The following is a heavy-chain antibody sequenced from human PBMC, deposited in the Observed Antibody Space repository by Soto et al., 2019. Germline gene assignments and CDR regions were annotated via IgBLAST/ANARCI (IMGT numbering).Heavy chain of an antibody. CDR3: ARAGCDGGSCYTLVGLRYGMDV. CDR2: ISYDGSNK. D-gene: IGHD2-15*01. V-gene: IGHV3-30-3*01. Sequence: QVQLVESGGGVVQPGRSLRLSCAASGFTFSSYAMHWVRQAPGKGLEWVAVISYDGSNKYYADSVKGRFTISRDNSKXTLYLQXXSLRAEDTAVYYCARAGCDGGSCYTLVGLRYGMDVWGQGTTVTVSS. CDR1: GFTFSSYA. J-gene: IGHJ6*02.